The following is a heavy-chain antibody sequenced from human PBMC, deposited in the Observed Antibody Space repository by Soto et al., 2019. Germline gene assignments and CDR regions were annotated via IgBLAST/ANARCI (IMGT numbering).Heavy chain of an antibody. J-gene: IGHJ4*02. Sequence: ASVKVSCKASGYTFSTYNMQWVRQAPGQSLEWMGWIHAGHGTTKYSQNFQGRVTFTADTSATTSYMELSSLTSEDTAVYYCAREKLTSGWSSFDYWGQGTLVTVSS. V-gene: IGHV1-3*01. D-gene: IGHD6-19*01. CDR1: GYTFSTYN. CDR2: IHAGHGTT. CDR3: AREKLTSGWSSFDY.